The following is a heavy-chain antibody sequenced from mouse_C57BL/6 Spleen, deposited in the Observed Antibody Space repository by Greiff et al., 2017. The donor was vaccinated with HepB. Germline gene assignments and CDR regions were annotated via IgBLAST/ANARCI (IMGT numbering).Heavy chain of an antibody. D-gene: IGHD2-3*01. V-gene: IGHV1-72*01. CDR1: GYTFTSYW. CDR3: ATADGYSYMDH. J-gene: IGHJ4*01. CDR2: LDPNSGGT. Sequence: QVQLQQPGAELVKPGASVKLSCKASGYTFTSYWMHWVQPRPGRGLEWLGRLDPNSGGTKYNEKFKSKATLTVDKPSRTAYMQLISLTSEDSAVYYCATADGYSYMDHWGQGTSVTVSS.